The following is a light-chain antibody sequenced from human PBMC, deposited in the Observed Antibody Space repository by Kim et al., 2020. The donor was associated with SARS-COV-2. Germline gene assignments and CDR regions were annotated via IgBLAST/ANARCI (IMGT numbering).Light chain of an antibody. V-gene: IGLV4-69*01. Sequence: SVKLTCTLSSGHGSYAIAWHQQQPEKGPRYLMKLNSDGSHSKGDGIPDRFSGSSSGAERYLTISSLQSEDEADYYCQTWGTGPMVFGGGTQLTVL. CDR1: SGHGSYA. J-gene: IGLJ2*01. CDR3: QTWGTGPMV. CDR2: LNSDGSH.